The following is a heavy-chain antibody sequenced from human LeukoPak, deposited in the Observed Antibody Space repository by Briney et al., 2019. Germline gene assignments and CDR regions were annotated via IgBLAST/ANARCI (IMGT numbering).Heavy chain of an antibody. CDR3: AKDKALTWFDP. Sequence: GGSLRLSCAASGFTFSSYAMSWVRQAPGKGLEWGSAISGSGGSTYYADSAKGRFTISRDNSKNTLYLQMNSLRAEDTAVYYCAKDKALTWFDPWGQGTLVTVSS. CDR2: ISGSGGST. CDR1: GFTFSSYA. V-gene: IGHV3-23*01. J-gene: IGHJ5*02. D-gene: IGHD3-16*02.